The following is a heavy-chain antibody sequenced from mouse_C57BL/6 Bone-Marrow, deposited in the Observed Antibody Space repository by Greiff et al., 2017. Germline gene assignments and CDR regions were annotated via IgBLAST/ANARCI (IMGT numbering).Heavy chain of an antibody. V-gene: IGHV1-64*01. Sequence: VQLQQPGAELVKPGASVKLSCKASGYTFTSYWMHWVKQRPGQGLEWIGMIHPNSGSTNYNEKFKSKATLTVDKSSSTAYMQLSSLTSEDSAVYYCARDHYDYDAWFAYWGQGTLVTVSA. CDR1: GYTFTSYW. CDR2: IHPNSGST. D-gene: IGHD2-4*01. J-gene: IGHJ3*01. CDR3: ARDHYDYDAWFAY.